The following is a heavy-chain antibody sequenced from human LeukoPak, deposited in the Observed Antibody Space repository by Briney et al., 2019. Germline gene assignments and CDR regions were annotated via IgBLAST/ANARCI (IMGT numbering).Heavy chain of an antibody. CDR3: ARETEAYGMDV. CDR2: IYNSGST. V-gene: IGHV4-59*01. Sequence: SETLSLTCSVSGDSISIYYWSWIRQPPGKGLEWIGYIYNSGSTNYNPSLKSRVTISVDTSKNQFSLKLTSVTAADTAVYYCARETEAYGMDVWGQGTTVTVSS. D-gene: IGHD1-1*01. J-gene: IGHJ6*02. CDR1: GDSISIYY.